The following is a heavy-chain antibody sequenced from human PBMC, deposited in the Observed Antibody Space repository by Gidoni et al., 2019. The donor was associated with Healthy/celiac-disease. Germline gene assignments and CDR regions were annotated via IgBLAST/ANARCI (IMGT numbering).Heavy chain of an antibody. D-gene: IGHD6-13*01. J-gene: IGHJ2*01. CDR2: IDYSGTT. CDR1: GGSISRAHHY. V-gene: IGHV4-39*01. CDR3: ARGYRYSSSWFGFYWYFDL. Sequence: QLQLQESGPGLVKPPETLSLTCSVSGGSISRAHHYWGWVRQPPGKGLEWIGSIDYSGTTYHNPSLRSRATISVDTSKNQFSLKLISVTAADTAVYYCARGYRYSSSWFGFYWYFDLWGRGTLVTVSS.